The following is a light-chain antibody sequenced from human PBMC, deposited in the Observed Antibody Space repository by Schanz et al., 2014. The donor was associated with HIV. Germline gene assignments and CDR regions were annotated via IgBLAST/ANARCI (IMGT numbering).Light chain of an antibody. CDR2: GAS. J-gene: IGKJ4*01. V-gene: IGKV1-12*01. CDR1: QSISSD. CDR3: QQADSFPPT. Sequence: IQMTQSPSTVSASVGDRVSIICRSSQSISSDLAWYQQKPGRAPQLLIYGASTLARGVPTTFSGSGSGTEFTLTISSLQPEDFAAYYCQQADSFPPTFGGGTKVEI.